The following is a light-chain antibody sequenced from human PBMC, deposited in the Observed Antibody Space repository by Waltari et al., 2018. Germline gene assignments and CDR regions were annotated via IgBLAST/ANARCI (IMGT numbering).Light chain of an antibody. CDR1: SGHSTNV. CDR2: VNSDGSH. CDR3: QTGGHGTWV. J-gene: IGLJ3*02. Sequence: QLVLTQSPSASASLGASVKLTYTLSSGHSTNVIAWLQKRPERGPRYLMKVNSDGSHNKGDEIPDRFSGSSSGAEHYLTISSLQSEDEADYYCQTGGHGTWVFGGGTKLTVL. V-gene: IGLV4-69*01.